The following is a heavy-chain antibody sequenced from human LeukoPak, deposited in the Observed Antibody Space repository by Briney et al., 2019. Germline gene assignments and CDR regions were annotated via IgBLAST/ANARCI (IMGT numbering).Heavy chain of an antibody. V-gene: IGHV1-24*01. Sequence: ASVKVSCKASGYTFTSHGITWVRQAPGKGLEWMGRFDPEDGETIYAQKFQGRVTMTEDTSTNTAYMELSSLRSEDTAVYYCATADVAVAGTPDYWGQGTLVTVSS. CDR3: ATADVAVAGTPDY. D-gene: IGHD6-19*01. CDR1: GYTFTSHG. J-gene: IGHJ4*02. CDR2: FDPEDGET.